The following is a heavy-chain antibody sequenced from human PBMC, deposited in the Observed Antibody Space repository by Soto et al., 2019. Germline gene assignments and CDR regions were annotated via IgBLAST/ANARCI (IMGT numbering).Heavy chain of an antibody. V-gene: IGHV3-74*01. CDR3: ARFESSSWHNFDY. CDR2: INSDGSST. J-gene: IGHJ4*02. Sequence: GGSLRLSCAASGFTFSSYWMHWVRQDPGKGLVWVSRINSDGSSTSYADSVKGRFTIYRDNAKNTLYLQMNSLRAEDIAVYYCARFESSSWHNFDYWGQGTLVTVSS. D-gene: IGHD6-13*01. CDR1: GFTFSSYW.